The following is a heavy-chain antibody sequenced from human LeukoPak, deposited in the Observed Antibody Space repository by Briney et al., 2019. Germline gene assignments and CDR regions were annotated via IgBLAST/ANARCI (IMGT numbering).Heavy chain of an antibody. CDR1: GFTFSSYA. Sequence: GGSLRLSCAASGFTFSSYAMHWVRQAPGKGLEWVAVISYDGSNKYYADSVKGRFTISRDNSKNTLYLQMNSLRAEDTALYYCAKDIGEWLRFFAFDTWGQGTMVTVSS. CDR2: ISYDGSNK. CDR3: AKDIGEWLRFFAFDT. J-gene: IGHJ3*02. D-gene: IGHD5-12*01. V-gene: IGHV3-30-3*01.